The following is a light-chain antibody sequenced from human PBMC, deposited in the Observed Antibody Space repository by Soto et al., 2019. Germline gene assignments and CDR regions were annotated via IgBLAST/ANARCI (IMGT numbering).Light chain of an antibody. CDR1: SSDVGANIF. J-gene: IGLJ1*01. V-gene: IGLV2-14*01. CDR3: GSFTTDSTYV. Sequence: QSLLTHPASLSGSPGQSITISCTGTSSDVGANIFVSWYQQHPGKVPKLMIYTVSSRPSGVSQRFSGSKSGNTASLTISGLQAEDEADYYCGSFTTDSTYVFGTGTKVTVL. CDR2: TVS.